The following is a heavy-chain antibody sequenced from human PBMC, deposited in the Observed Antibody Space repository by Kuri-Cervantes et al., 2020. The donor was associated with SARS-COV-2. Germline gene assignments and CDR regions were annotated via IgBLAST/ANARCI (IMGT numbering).Heavy chain of an antibody. CDR2: IYHSGST. V-gene: IGHV4-34*01. Sequence: SESLSLTCTVSGCSISSYYWSWIRQPPGKGLEWIGEIYHSGSTNYNPSLKSRVTISVDTSKDQFSLKLSSVTAADTAVYYCASTMTTVTYPSWYFDYWGKGTLVTVSS. D-gene: IGHD4-11*01. CDR1: GCSISSYY. J-gene: IGHJ4*02. CDR3: ASTMTTVTYPSWYFDY.